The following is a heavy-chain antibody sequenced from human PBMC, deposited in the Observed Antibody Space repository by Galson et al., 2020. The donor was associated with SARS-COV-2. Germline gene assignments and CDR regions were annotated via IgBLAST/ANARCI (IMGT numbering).Heavy chain of an antibody. CDR3: ARGGYCSGGSCGALGLYA. CDR2: IYTSVNI. V-gene: IGHV4-61*02. CDR1: GDSISSGNYY. D-gene: IGHD2-15*01. J-gene: IGHJ6*02. Sequence: KSSKTLSLTCIVSGDSISSGNYYWNCIRQSAGKGLEWIGRIYTSVNINYNPSLKSRVTMSIDSSKNQFSLKVTSLTAAAAAVYFCARGGYCSGGSCGALGLYAWGRGTTVTVSS.